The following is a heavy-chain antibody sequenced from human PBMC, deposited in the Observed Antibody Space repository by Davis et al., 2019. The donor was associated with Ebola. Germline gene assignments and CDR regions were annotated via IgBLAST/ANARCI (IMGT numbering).Heavy chain of an antibody. CDR3: ARDCAGGSCYGFYHAMDV. D-gene: IGHD2-15*01. CDR1: KYNKFA. CDR2: IIPVLTTV. V-gene: IGHV1-69*13. Sequence: SVKVSCKAPKYNKFAISWVRQAPVQGLEWMGAIIPVLTTVRYAEKFQGRLTITADDSTYTTYMDLSGLQFDDTAVYFCARDCAGGSCYGFYHAMDVWGQGTTVTVSS. J-gene: IGHJ6*02.